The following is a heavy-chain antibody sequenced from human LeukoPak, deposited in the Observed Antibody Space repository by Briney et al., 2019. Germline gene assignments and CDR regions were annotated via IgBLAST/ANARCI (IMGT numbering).Heavy chain of an antibody. V-gene: IGHV1-18*01. J-gene: IGHJ3*02. CDR2: ISAYNGNT. Sequence: DSVKVSCKASRYTYTNYVLAWVRQAPGQEVGGMGCISAYNGNTNYVQNLHGRVTMTTDTTTNTAYMELRSLISDNTAVYYCARVNCWGNWATYAFDIWGQGTMVTVSS. CDR1: RYTYTNYV. D-gene: IGHD7-27*01. CDR3: ARVNCWGNWATYAFDI.